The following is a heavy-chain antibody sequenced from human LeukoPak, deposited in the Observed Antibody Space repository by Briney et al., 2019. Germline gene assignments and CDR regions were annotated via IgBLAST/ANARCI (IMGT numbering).Heavy chain of an antibody. D-gene: IGHD5-24*01. CDR1: GGTFSSYA. CDR2: IIPIFGTA. CDR3: ARGGVGDGYNQYYFGY. Sequence: GASVKVSCKASGGTFSSYAISWVRQAPGQGLEWMGGIIPIFGTANYAQKFQGRVTITADESTSTAYMELSSLRSEDTAVYYCARGGVGDGYNQYYFGYWGQGTLVTVSS. V-gene: IGHV1-69*13. J-gene: IGHJ4*02.